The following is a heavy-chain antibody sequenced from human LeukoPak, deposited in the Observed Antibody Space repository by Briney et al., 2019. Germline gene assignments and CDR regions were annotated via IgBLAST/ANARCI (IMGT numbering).Heavy chain of an antibody. D-gene: IGHD3-22*01. V-gene: IGHV4-4*07. CDR2: IYTSGST. Sequence: SETLSLTCTVSGGSISSYYWSWIRQPAGKGLEWIGRIYTSGSTNYNPSLESRVTMSVDTSKNQFSLKLSSVTAADTAVYYCARDGPRKYYYDSSGYFDYWGQGTLVTVSS. CDR3: ARDGPRKYYYDSSGYFDY. CDR1: GGSISSYY. J-gene: IGHJ4*02.